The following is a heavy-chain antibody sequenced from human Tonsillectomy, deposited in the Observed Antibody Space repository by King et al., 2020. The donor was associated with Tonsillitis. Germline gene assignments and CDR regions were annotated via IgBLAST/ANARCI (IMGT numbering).Heavy chain of an antibody. D-gene: IGHD3-10*01. J-gene: IGHJ4*02. CDR3: AREGGGGDDYGSGISAIDY. V-gene: IGHV3-30*04. CDR1: GLTFSSYD. Sequence: VQLVESGGGVVQPGRSLRLSCAASGLTFSSYDMHWVRQAPGKGLEWVAVISYDGRNKYYADSVKGRFTISRDNSKNTLYLQMNSLRAEDTAVYYCAREGGGGDDYGSGISAIDYWGQGTLVTVAS. CDR2: ISYDGRNK.